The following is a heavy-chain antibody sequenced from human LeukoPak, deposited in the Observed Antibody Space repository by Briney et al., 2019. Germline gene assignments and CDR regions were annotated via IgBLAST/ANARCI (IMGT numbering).Heavy chain of an antibody. D-gene: IGHD4-17*01. Sequence: GGSLRLSCAASGFTFSIYAMSWVRQAPGKGLEWVSTISSSGGDTFYADSVKGRFTISRDNSKNTLYLQVNSLRAEDTAIYYCAKPRRSTVPSDYWAREPWSPSPQ. CDR3: AKPRRSTVPSDY. J-gene: IGHJ4*02. V-gene: IGHV3-23*01. CDR2: ISSSGGDT. CDR1: GFTFSIYA.